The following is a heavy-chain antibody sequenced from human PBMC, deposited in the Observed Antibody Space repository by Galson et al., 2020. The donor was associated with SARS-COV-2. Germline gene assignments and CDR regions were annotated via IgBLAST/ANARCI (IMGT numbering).Heavy chain of an antibody. D-gene: IGHD7-27*01. CDR2: IYSEGSST. CDR1: GFTCSSYW. J-gene: IGHJ4*02. Sequence: GGSLRLSCAASGFTCSSYWMHWARQAPGKGLVWVSRIYSEGSSTSYADSVKGRFTISGDNAKNTLYLQMNSLRAEDTAVYYCARGDMGNDYFDYWGQGTLVTVSS. CDR3: ARGDMGNDYFDY. V-gene: IGHV3-74*01.